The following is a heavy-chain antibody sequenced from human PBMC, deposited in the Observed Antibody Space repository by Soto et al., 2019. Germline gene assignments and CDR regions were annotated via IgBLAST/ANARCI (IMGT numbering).Heavy chain of an antibody. Sequence: ASVKVSCKASGYTCTSYGISWVRQAPGQGLEWMVCLSANNAKTNYAQKLQGRVTMTTDTSTSTAYMELRSLRSDDTAVYYCGRDYYDNSGYFDYWGQGTLVTVS. D-gene: IGHD3-22*01. CDR1: GYTCTSYG. J-gene: IGHJ4*02. CDR2: LSANNAKT. V-gene: IGHV1-18*01. CDR3: GRDYYDNSGYFDY.